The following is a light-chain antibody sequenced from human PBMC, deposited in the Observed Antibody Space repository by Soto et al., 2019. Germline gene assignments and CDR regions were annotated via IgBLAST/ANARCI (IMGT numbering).Light chain of an antibody. Sequence: EIVLTQSPGTLSLSPGERATLSCRASQSVSSSYLAWYQQKPGQAPRLLIYGASSRATGTPDRFSGSGSGTDLTLTISRLEPEDFAVYYCQQYGSSLLWTFGQGTKVEIK. V-gene: IGKV3-20*01. CDR2: GAS. CDR1: QSVSSSY. J-gene: IGKJ1*01. CDR3: QQYGSSLLWT.